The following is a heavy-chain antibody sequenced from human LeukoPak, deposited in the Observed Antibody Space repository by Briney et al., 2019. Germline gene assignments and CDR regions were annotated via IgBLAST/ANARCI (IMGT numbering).Heavy chain of an antibody. D-gene: IGHD5-12*01. V-gene: IGHV4-59*01. CDR3: ARGSGYDPSDH. CDR2: IYYSGST. CDR1: GGSISSYY. J-gene: IGHJ4*02. Sequence: PSETLSLTCTVSGGSISSYYWSWIRQPPGKGLEWIGYIYYSGSTNYNPSLKSRVTISVDTSKNQFSLKLSSVTAADTAVHYCARGSGYDPSDHWGQGTLVTVSS.